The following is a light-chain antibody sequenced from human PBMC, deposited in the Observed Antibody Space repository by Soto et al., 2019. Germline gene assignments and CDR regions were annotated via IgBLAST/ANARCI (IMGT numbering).Light chain of an antibody. CDR2: EGS. CDR1: SSDFGNYNL. Sequence: QSALTQPASVSGFPGQSITISCTGTSSDFGNYNLVSWYQQHPGKAPKLMIFEGSKRPSGVSNRFSGSKSDNTASLTISGLQAEDEADYYCCSDANSVIFGGGTKLTVL. CDR3: CSDANSVI. V-gene: IGLV2-23*01. J-gene: IGLJ2*01.